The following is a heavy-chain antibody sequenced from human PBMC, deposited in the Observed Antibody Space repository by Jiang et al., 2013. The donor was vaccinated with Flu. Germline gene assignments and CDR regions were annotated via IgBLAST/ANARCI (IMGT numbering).Heavy chain of an antibody. D-gene: IGHD6-13*01. CDR1: GFTFSSYA. CDR2: ISYDGSNK. Sequence: RLSCAASGFTFSSYAMHWVRQAPGKGLEWLAVISYDGSNKYYADSVKGRFTISRDNSKKTVYLQMNSLRTEDTAVYYCARDPVAAAQRGYFDYWGQGSLATVTS. J-gene: IGHJ4*02. CDR3: ARDPVAAAQRGYFDY. V-gene: IGHV3-30*01.